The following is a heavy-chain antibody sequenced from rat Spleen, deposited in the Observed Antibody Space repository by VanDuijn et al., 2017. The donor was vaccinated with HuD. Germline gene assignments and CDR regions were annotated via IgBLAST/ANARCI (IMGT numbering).Heavy chain of an antibody. D-gene: IGHD1-1*01. Sequence: EVQLVESDGGLVQPGRSLKLSCAASGFTFSDYYMAWVRQDPTKGLEWVATISHDGSSTYYRDSVKGRFTISRENAKSTLYLQMDSLRSEDTATYYCTRLYYSNWFSYWGQGTLVTVSS. CDR1: GFTFSDYY. V-gene: IGHV5-29*01. CDR3: TRLYYSNWFSY. CDR2: ISHDGSST. J-gene: IGHJ3*01.